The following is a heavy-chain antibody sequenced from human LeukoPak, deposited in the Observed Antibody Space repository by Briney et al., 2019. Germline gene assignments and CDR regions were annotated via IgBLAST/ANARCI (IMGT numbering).Heavy chain of an antibody. Sequence: GGSLRLSCTASGFTLSSFGMHWVRQAPGKGLEWVAVISDDGSNTYYADSVKGRFTISRDNSKNTLYLQLNSLRAEDTAVHYCAKDADTATIIYWYFDLWGRGTLVTVSS. CDR1: GFTLSSFG. J-gene: IGHJ2*01. V-gene: IGHV3-30*18. CDR3: AKDADTATIIYWYFDL. D-gene: IGHD5-18*01. CDR2: ISDDGSNT.